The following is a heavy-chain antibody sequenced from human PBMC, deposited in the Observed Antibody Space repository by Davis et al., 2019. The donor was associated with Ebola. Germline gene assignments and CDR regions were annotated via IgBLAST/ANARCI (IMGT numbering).Heavy chain of an antibody. CDR1: GFTFSSYW. V-gene: IGHV3-7*04. CDR2: IKQDGSEK. CDR3: ARVGAVVTPYDY. Sequence: GESLKISCAASGFTFSSYWMSWVRQAPGKGLEWVANIKQDGSEKYYVDSVKGRFTISRDNAKNSLYLQMNSLRAEDTAVYYCARVGAVVTPYDYWGQGTLVTVSS. D-gene: IGHD4-23*01. J-gene: IGHJ4*02.